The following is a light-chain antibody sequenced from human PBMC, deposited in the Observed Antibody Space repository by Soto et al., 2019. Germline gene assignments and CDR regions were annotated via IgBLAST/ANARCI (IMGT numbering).Light chain of an antibody. CDR1: SSDIGSYNR. Sequence: QSALTQPPSVSGSPGQSVTISCTGISSDIGSYNRVSWYQQPPGTAPKLMIYEVNNRPSGVPDRFSGSTSGNTASLTISGLQAEDEADYYCSLYTSISTYDFGTGTKVTVL. J-gene: IGLJ1*01. V-gene: IGLV2-18*01. CDR2: EVN. CDR3: SLYTSISTYD.